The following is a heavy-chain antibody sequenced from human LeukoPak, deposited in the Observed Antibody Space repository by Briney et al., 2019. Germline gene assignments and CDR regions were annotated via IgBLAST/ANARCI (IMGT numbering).Heavy chain of an antibody. CDR1: GFTFSSYE. V-gene: IGHV3-48*03. CDR3: TRHTYYEDGFDY. J-gene: IGHJ4*02. CDR2: ISSSGSTI. Sequence: PGGSLRLSCAASGFTFSSYEMNWVRQAPGKGLEWASYISSSGSTIYYADSVKGRFTISRDNAKNSLYLQMNSLKTEDTAVYYCTRHTYYEDGFDYWGQGTLVTVSS. D-gene: IGHD3-22*01.